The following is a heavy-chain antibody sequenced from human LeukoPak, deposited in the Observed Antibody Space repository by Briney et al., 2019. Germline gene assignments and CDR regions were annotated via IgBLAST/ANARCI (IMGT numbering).Heavy chain of an antibody. CDR2: ISAYSGNT. Sequence: ASVKVSCKASGYAFSSHHVTWVRPAPGQGLEGMGWISAYSGNTSYAQRFQGRVTMSTETSTNTAYMELTSLRSDDTAIYFCARGSSSQYFRYWGQGTLVTVSS. D-gene: IGHD3-3*01. CDR1: GYAFSSHH. CDR3: ARGSSSQYFRY. J-gene: IGHJ1*01. V-gene: IGHV1-18*01.